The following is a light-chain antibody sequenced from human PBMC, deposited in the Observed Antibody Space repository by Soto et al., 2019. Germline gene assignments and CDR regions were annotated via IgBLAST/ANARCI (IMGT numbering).Light chain of an antibody. Sequence: EIVLTQSPGTLSLSPGQRATLSCRASQNIRSNYVAWFQQTHGQAPRLLIYGAVNKDSSIPHRFSGSGSGAEFTLTSSHLEPEDFVVYYCQQYHSPPLTLGQG. CDR2: GAV. CDR3: QQYHSPPLT. J-gene: IGKJ1*01. CDR1: QNIRSNY. V-gene: IGKV3-20*01.